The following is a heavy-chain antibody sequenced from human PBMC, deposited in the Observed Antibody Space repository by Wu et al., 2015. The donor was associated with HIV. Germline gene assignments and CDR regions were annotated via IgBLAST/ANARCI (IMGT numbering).Heavy chain of an antibody. Sequence: VQLVQSGAEVKKPGASVRVSCKASGYTFTNYGISWVRQAPGQGLEWMGWISIHNGYTKYAQNLQGRVTMTTDTSTTTAYMELTSLTSDDTAVYYCARDLVDGDIGSDYWGQGTLVTVSS. CDR1: GYTFTNYG. J-gene: IGHJ4*02. CDR3: ARDLVDGDIGSDY. V-gene: IGHV1-18*01. D-gene: IGHD4-17*01. CDR2: ISIHNGYT.